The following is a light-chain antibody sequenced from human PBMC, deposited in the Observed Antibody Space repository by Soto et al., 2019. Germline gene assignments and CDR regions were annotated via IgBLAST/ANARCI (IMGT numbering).Light chain of an antibody. CDR2: DAS. V-gene: IGKV1-39*01. CDR3: QQSYSTPQT. Sequence: DIQFTQAPSSMFASVGDRVTITCQATQDINIYLNWYQQKPGKAPNLLIYDASNLEIGVPSRFSGSGSGTDFTLTISSLQPEDFPTYYCQQSYSTPQTFGQGTKVDIK. CDR1: QDINIY. J-gene: IGKJ1*01.